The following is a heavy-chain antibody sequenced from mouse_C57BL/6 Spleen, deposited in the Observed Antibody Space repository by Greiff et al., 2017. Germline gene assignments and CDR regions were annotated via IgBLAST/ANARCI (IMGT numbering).Heavy chain of an antibody. V-gene: IGHV5-9-1*02. CDR1: GFTFSSYA. D-gene: IGHD1-1*01. J-gene: IGHJ2*01. Sequence: EVQLVESGEGLVKPGGSLKLSCAASGFTFSSYAMSWVRQTPEKRLEWVAYISSGGDYIYYADTVKGRFTISRDNARNTLYLQMSSLKSEYTAMYYGTRENYYGSSWYFDYWGQGTTLTVSS. CDR2: ISSGGDYI. CDR3: TRENYYGSSWYFDY.